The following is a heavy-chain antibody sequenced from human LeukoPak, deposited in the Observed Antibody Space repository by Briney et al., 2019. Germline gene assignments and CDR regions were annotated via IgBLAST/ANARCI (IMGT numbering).Heavy chain of an antibody. Sequence: PGGSLRLSCAASGFTFSSYAMHWVRQAHGKGLEYVSTIRDNGARTFYANSVKGRFTISRDNSKNTRYLQMGILRPEDMAVYYCARALIAARPDSLFDYWGQGTLVTVSS. V-gene: IGHV3-64*01. D-gene: IGHD6-6*01. CDR3: ARALIAARPDSLFDY. CDR2: IRDNGART. CDR1: GFTFSSYA. J-gene: IGHJ4*02.